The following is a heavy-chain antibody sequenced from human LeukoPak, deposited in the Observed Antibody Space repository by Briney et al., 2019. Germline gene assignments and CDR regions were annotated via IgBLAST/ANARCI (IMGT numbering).Heavy chain of an antibody. Sequence: PGRSLTLSCAASGFTFSSFGMHWVRQAPGKGLVWVAIIWYYGSNKYYADSVKGRFTISRDNSKNTLYLQMNSLRDEDTAVYYCARDHYDSAEFDYWGQGTLVTVSS. CDR1: GFTFSSFG. CDR3: ARDHYDSAEFDY. V-gene: IGHV3-33*01. J-gene: IGHJ4*02. D-gene: IGHD3-22*01. CDR2: IWYYGSNK.